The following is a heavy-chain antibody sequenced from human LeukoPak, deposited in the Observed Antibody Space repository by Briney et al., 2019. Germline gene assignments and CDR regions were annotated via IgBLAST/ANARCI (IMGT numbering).Heavy chain of an antibody. V-gene: IGHV4-34*01. CDR2: INHSGST. J-gene: IGHJ4*02. CDR3: ARVRYNWNGGYFDY. CDR1: GGSFSGYY. Sequence: PSETLSLTCAVYGGSFSGYYWSWIRQPPGKGLEWIGEINHSGSTNYNPSLKSQVTISVDTSKNQFSLKRSSVAAADTAVYYCARVRYNWNGGYFDYWGQGTLVTVSS. D-gene: IGHD1-20*01.